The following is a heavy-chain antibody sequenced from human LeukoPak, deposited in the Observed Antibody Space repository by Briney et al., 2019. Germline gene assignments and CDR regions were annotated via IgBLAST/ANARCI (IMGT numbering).Heavy chain of an antibody. Sequence: QPGGSLRLSCAASGFIVSDNYMSWVRQAPGKGLEWVSAISGSGGSTYYADSVKGRFTISRDNSKNTLYLQMNSLRAEDTAVYYCAKTLGFGEFHGMDVWGQGTTVTVSS. CDR2: ISGSGGST. CDR1: GFIVSDNY. J-gene: IGHJ6*02. CDR3: AKTLGFGEFHGMDV. D-gene: IGHD3-10*01. V-gene: IGHV3-23*01.